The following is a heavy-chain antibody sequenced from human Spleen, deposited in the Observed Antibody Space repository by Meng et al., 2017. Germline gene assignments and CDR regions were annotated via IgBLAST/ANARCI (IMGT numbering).Heavy chain of an antibody. D-gene: IGHD3-3*01. Sequence: GSLRLSCTVSGGFISSGTYYWSWIRQPPGKGLEWIGEINHNGSTNYNPSLKSRVTISVDTSKNQFSLKLSSVTAADTAVYYCARETSIFGVVITNGPGESRMDAWGQGTTVTVSS. CDR2: INHNGST. J-gene: IGHJ6*02. CDR3: ARETSIFGVVITNGPGESRMDA. CDR1: GGFISSGTYY. V-gene: IGHV4-39*07.